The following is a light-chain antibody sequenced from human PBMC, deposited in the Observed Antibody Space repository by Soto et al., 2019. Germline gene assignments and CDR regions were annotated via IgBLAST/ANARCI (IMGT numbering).Light chain of an antibody. CDR3: LQHNTYPHS. CDR1: QGIGIY. J-gene: IGKJ2*03. CDR2: AAS. Sequence: DIQMTQSPSSLSASVGDRVTITCRASQGIGIYLGWFQQKPGKPPKRLIYAASTLEGGVPSRFSGSGSGAEFTLTISSLQPEDFATYCCLQHNTYPHSFGQGTKLEIK. V-gene: IGKV1-17*01.